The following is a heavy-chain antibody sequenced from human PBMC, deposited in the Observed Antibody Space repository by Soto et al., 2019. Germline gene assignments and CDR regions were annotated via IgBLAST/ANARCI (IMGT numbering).Heavy chain of an antibody. D-gene: IGHD1-26*01. CDR2: ISGNGDTT. J-gene: IGHJ3*01. CDR1: GFRFSGYA. Sequence: EVQLLESGGGLVQPGGSLRLSCAASGFRFSGYAMNWVRQAPGKGLAWVSVISGNGDTTFYADSVKGRLTISRDNSRNTLYLQMNSLRAEDTAVYYCAKKSFCCAGDRGPLDNWGQGTMVTVSS. CDR3: AKKSFCCAGDRGPLDN. V-gene: IGHV3-23*01.